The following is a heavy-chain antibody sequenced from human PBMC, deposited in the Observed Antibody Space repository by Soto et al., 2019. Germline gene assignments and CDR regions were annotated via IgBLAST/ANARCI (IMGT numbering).Heavy chain of an antibody. V-gene: IGHV3-23*01. Sequence: GGSLRLSCATSGFTFSNYAMSWVRQAPGKGLEWVSVISGGGGTTYYADSVKGRFTISRDSSKNTLYLQMNSLRAEDRAVYYCAKGAGDCSGGGCYSGQFHYWGQGTLVTVSS. CDR1: GFTFSNYA. D-gene: IGHD2-15*01. CDR2: ISGGGGTT. CDR3: AKGAGDCSGGGCYSGQFHY. J-gene: IGHJ1*01.